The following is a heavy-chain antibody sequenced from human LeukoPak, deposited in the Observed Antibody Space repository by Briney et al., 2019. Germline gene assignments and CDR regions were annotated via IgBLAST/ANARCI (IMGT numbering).Heavy chain of an antibody. Sequence: GGSLRLSCAASGFTFSSFLMTWVRQAPGKGLEWVANIKLDGSEKYYVDSVKGRFTVSRDNAKNSLYLQMNSLRAEDTAVYYCATEGSFSADWGQGTLVTVSS. CDR1: GFTFSSFL. CDR3: ATEGSFSAD. J-gene: IGHJ4*02. V-gene: IGHV3-7*01. D-gene: IGHD2/OR15-2a*01. CDR2: IKLDGSEK.